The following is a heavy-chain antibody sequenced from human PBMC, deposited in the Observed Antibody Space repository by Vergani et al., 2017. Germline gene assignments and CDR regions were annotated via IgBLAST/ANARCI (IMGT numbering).Heavy chain of an antibody. V-gene: IGHV4-38-2*01. CDR1: DSSIMANPY. D-gene: IGHD3-10*01. CDR3: AIHRGSGGFFPSSYFYGMDV. J-gene: IGHJ6*02. Sequence: QVQLQESGPGLVKPSETLTLTCDVSDSSIMANPYWGWFRQPPGKGLEWIGCIHHSGATHYNSSLKSRVSISLVSSSKFSLSLTSVTAADTAIHYCAIHRGSGGFFPSSYFYGMDVWGRGTTVTVSS. CDR2: IHHSGAT.